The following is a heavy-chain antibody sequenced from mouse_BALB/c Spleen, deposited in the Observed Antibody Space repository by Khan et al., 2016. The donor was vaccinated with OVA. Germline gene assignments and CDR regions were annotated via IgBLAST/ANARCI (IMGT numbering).Heavy chain of an antibody. CDR1: GFSLSSNG. V-gene: IGHV2-3*01. J-gene: IGHJ4*01. CDR2: IWGDGST. D-gene: IGHD1-1*01. CDR3: AKFTPDYYSMDY. Sequence: QVQVKESGPGLVAPSQSLSITCTVSGFSLSSNGVSWVRQPPGKGLEWLGVIWGDGSTNYHSTLKSRLIISKDNSKSQVFLKLNSLQTDDTATYYCAKFTPDYYSMDYWGQGTSVTVSS.